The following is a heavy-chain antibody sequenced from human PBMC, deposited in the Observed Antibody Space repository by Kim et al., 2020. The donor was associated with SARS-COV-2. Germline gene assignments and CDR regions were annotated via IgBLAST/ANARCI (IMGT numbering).Heavy chain of an antibody. CDR3: ARATFGVVINYYGMDV. J-gene: IGHJ6*02. Sequence: SETLSLTCAVYGGSFSGYYWSWIRQPPGKGLEWIGEINHSGSTNYNPSLKSRVTISVDTSKNQFSLKLSSVTAADTAVYYCARATFGVVINYYGMDVWGQGTTVTVSS. D-gene: IGHD3-3*01. CDR1: GGSFSGYY. CDR2: INHSGST. V-gene: IGHV4-34*01.